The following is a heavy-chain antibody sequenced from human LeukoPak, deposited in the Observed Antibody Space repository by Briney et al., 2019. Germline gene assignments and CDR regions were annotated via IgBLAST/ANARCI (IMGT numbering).Heavy chain of an antibody. V-gene: IGHV4-30-4*01. Sequence: SETLSLTCTVSGGSISSGDYYWSWIRQPPGKGLEWIGYIYYSGSTYYNPSLKSRVTISVDTSKNQFSLKLSSVTAADTAVYCCARDSEYCSSTSCYGYYYYGMDVWGKGTTVTVSS. CDR2: IYYSGST. CDR1: GGSISSGDYY. J-gene: IGHJ6*04. CDR3: ARDSEYCSSTSCYGYYYYGMDV. D-gene: IGHD2-2*01.